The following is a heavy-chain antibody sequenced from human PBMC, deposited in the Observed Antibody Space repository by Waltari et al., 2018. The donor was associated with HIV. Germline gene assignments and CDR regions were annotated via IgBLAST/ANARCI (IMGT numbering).Heavy chain of an antibody. J-gene: IGHJ3*02. Sequence: QVQLQESGPGLVKPSETLSLTCAVSGYSISSGYYWGWIRQPPGKGLEWIGSIYHSGSTYYNPSLKSRVTISVDTSKNQFSLKLSSVTAADTAVYYCASGIAVAAPAFDIWSQGTMVTVSS. CDR2: IYHSGST. CDR1: GYSISSGYY. CDR3: ASGIAVAAPAFDI. D-gene: IGHD6-19*01. V-gene: IGHV4-38-2*01.